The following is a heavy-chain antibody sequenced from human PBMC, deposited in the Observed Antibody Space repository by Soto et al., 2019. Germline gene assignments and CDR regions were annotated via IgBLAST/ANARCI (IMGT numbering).Heavy chain of an antibody. D-gene: IGHD3-10*01. CDR1: GFTVSSHY. J-gene: IGHJ4*02. Sequence: GGSLRLSCAASGFTVSSHYMSWVRQAPGKGLECVSVIYSGGSTYYADSVKARFTISRDNSRNTLYLETNSLRAEDTAVYHCAKESLGRHFDFDYWGQGTLVTVSS. V-gene: IGHV3-66*01. CDR3: AKESLGRHFDFDY. CDR2: IYSGGST.